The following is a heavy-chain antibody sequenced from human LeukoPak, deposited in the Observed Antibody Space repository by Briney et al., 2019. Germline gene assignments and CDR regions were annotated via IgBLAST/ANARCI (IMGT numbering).Heavy chain of an antibody. V-gene: IGHV1-2*02. J-gene: IGHJ4*02. CDR1: GYTFTGYY. D-gene: IGHD2-2*01. CDR2: INPNSGGT. Sequence: ASVKVSCKASGYTFTGYYMHWVRQAPGQGLGWMGWINPNSGGTNYAQKFQGRVTMTRDTSISKVYMEVSKLRADDTAVYYCARGVGLGYCSSTSCSELDYWGQGTLVTVSS. CDR3: ARGVGLGYCSSTSCSELDY.